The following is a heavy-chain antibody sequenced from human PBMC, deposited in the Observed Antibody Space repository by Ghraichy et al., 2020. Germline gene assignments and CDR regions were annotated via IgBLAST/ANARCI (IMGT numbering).Heavy chain of an antibody. J-gene: IGHJ6*02. V-gene: IGHV4-34*01. CDR1: GGSFSGYY. CDR3: ARGMTTVTTHYYYYGMDV. D-gene: IGHD4-17*01. Sequence: SETLSLTCAVYGGSFSGYYWSWIRQPPGKGLEWIGEINHSGSTNYNPSLKSRVTILVDTSKNQFSLKLSSVTAADTAVYYCARGMTTVTTHYYYYGMDVWGQGTTVTVSS. CDR2: INHSGST.